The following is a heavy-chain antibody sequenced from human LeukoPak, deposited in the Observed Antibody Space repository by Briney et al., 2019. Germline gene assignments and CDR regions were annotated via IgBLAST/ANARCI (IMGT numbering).Heavy chain of an antibody. V-gene: IGHV3-30*18. CDR1: GFTFSSYG. D-gene: IGHD4-17*01. Sequence: GGSLRLSCAASGFTFSSYGMHWVRQAPGKGLEWVAVISYDGSNKYYADSVKGRFTISRDNSKNTLYLQMNSLRAEDTAVYYCAKGKIRSNYFDYWGQGTLVTVSS. J-gene: IGHJ4*02. CDR2: ISYDGSNK. CDR3: AKGKIRSNYFDY.